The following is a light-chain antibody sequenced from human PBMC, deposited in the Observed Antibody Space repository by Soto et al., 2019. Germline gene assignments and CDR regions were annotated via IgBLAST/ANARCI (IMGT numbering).Light chain of an antibody. CDR2: LGS. CDR3: MQALQTPYT. CDR1: QSLLHTNGYNY. Sequence: DIVMTQSPLSLPVTPGEPASISCRSSQSLLHTNGYNYLDWYLQKPGQSPQLLIYLGSNRASGVPDRFSGSGSDTDFTLNISRVEAEDVGVYYCMQALQTPYTFGQGTKLEIK. J-gene: IGKJ2*01. V-gene: IGKV2-28*01.